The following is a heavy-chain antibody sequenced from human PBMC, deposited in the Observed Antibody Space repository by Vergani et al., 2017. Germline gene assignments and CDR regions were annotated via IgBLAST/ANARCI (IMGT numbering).Heavy chain of an antibody. CDR3: ARGVRAVAVYFDY. J-gene: IGHJ4*02. V-gene: IGHV4-31*03. Sequence: QVQLQESGPGLVKPSQTLSLTCTVSGGSISSGGYYWSWIRQHPGKGLEWIGYIYYSGSTYYNPSLKSRVTTSVDTSKNQFSLKLSSVTAADTAVYYCARGVRAVAVYFDYWGQGTLVTVSS. CDR1: GGSISSGGYY. CDR2: IYYSGST. D-gene: IGHD6-19*01.